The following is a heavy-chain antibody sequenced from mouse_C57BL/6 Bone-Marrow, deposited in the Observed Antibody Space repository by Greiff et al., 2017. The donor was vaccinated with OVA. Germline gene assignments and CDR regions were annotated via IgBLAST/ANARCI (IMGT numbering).Heavy chain of an antibody. J-gene: IGHJ3*01. CDR2: IHPNSGST. D-gene: IGHD3-2*02. V-gene: IGHV1-64*01. Sequence: QVQLQQPGAELVKPGASVKLSCKASGYTFTSYWMHWVKQRPGQGLEWIGMIHPNSGSTKYNEKFKSKATLTVDKSSSTAYMQLSSLSSEDSAVYYCSRWRGWGFAYWGQGTLVTVSA. CDR1: GYTFTSYW. CDR3: SRWRGWGFAY.